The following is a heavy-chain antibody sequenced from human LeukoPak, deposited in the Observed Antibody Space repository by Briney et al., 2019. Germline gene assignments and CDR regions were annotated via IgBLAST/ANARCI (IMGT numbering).Heavy chain of an antibody. CDR3: ARHPERYSYFDY. D-gene: IGHD5-18*01. CDR1: GGSMSRYY. V-gene: IGHV4-39*01. CDR2: IYYTGSA. J-gene: IGHJ4*02. Sequence: SETLSLTCTVSGGSMSRYYWGWIRQPPGQGLEWIGSIYYTGSAYYNPSLKSRVTMSVDTSKNQFSLRLSSVTAADTAVYSCARHPERYSYFDYWGQGTLVTVSS.